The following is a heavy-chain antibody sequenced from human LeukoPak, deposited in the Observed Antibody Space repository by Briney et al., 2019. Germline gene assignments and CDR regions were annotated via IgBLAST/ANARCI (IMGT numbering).Heavy chain of an antibody. J-gene: IGHJ4*02. D-gene: IGHD3-22*01. CDR3: ARDRYYYDSSGYYPFDY. V-gene: IGHV1-18*01. Sequence: ASVKVSCKASGYTFTSYGISWVRQAPGQGLEWMGWISAYNGNTNYAQKLQGRVTMTTDTSTSTAYMELRSLRSDDTAVYYCARDRYYYDSSGYYPFDYWGQGTLVTVSS. CDR1: GYTFTSYG. CDR2: ISAYNGNT.